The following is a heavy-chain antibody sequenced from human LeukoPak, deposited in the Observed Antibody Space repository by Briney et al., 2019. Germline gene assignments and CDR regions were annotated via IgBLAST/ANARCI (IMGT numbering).Heavy chain of an antibody. J-gene: IGHJ4*02. D-gene: IGHD3-16*02. CDR1: GFTFSNYV. V-gene: IGHV3-23*01. Sequence: GGSLRLSCAASGFTFSNYVMSWVRQAPGQGLEWVSSISTSGGSAYYPYSVKGRFTFSRDNAKNSLYLQMNSLRAEDTAVYYCARHRTASDYWGQGTLVTVSS. CDR3: ARHRTASDY. CDR2: ISTSGGSA.